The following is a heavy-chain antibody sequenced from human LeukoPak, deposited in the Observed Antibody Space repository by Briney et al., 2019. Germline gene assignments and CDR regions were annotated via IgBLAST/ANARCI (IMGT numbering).Heavy chain of an antibody. V-gene: IGHV3-23*01. J-gene: IGHJ4*02. CDR1: GFTFSSYA. D-gene: IGHD6-19*01. Sequence: GGSLRLSCAASGFTFSSYAMTWVRQAPGKGLEWVSGLSGSGVSTYYADSVKGRFTISRDNSKNTLYLQMNSLRAEDTAVYYCAKVEQWQYFDYWGQGTLVTVSS. CDR2: LSGSGVST. CDR3: AKVEQWQYFDY.